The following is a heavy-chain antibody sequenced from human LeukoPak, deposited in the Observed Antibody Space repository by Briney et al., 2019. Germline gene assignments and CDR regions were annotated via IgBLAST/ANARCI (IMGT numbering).Heavy chain of an antibody. CDR2: IYYSGST. CDR3: AREVGGGLVDY. J-gene: IGHJ4*02. V-gene: IGHV4-61*01. Sequence: SETLSLTCTVSGGSISSSSYYWGWIRQPPGKGLEWIGYIYYSGSTNYNPSLKSRVTISVDTSKNQFSLKLSSVTAADTAVYYCAREVGGGLVDYWGQGTLVTVSS. D-gene: IGHD1-26*01. CDR1: GGSISSSSYY.